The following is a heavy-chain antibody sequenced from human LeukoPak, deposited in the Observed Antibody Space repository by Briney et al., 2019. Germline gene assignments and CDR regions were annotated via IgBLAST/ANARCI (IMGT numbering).Heavy chain of an antibody. CDR2: IILSGGT. D-gene: IGHD3-3*01. Sequence: PSETLSLTCAVYGGSFSGYYWSWIRQPPGKGLEWIGEIILSGGTNYNPSLKSQVTISVDTSKNQFTLKLSSVTAADTAVYYCARRGVAPYYYYYGMDVWGQGTTVTVSS. J-gene: IGHJ6*02. CDR1: GGSFSGYY. CDR3: ARRGVAPYYYYYGMDV. V-gene: IGHV4-34*12.